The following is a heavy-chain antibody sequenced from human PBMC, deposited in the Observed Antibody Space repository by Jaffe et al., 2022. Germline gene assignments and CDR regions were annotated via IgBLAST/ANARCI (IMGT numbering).Heavy chain of an antibody. V-gene: IGHV3-21*01. CDR2: ISSSSSYI. CDR1: GFTFSSYS. Sequence: EVQLVESGGGLVKPGGSLRLSCAASGFTFSSYSMNWVRQAPGKGLEWVSSISSSSSYIYYADSVKGRFTISRDNAKNSLYLQMNSLRAEDTAVYYCARDIKAARPVYYYYYYMDVWGKGTTVTVSS. J-gene: IGHJ6*03. D-gene: IGHD6-6*01. CDR3: ARDIKAARPVYYYYYYMDV.